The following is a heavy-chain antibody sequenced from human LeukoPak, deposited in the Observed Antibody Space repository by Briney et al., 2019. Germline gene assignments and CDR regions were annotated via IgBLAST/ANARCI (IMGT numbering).Heavy chain of an antibody. CDR2: IRYDGSIK. CDR3: AREGGTLSTSPTLDY. Sequence: QPGGSLRLSCAASGFTFSSYGMHWVRQAPGKGLEWVAFIRYDGSIKYHADSVKGRFTISRDSSKNTLYLQMSSLRTEDTAVYYCAREGGTLSTSPTLDYWGQGTLVTVSS. CDR1: GFTFSSYG. D-gene: IGHD1-1*01. J-gene: IGHJ4*02. V-gene: IGHV3-30*02.